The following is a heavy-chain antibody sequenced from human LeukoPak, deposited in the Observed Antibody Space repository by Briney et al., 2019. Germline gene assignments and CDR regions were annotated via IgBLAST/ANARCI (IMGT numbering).Heavy chain of an antibody. V-gene: IGHV3-23*01. D-gene: IGHD1-26*01. Sequence: PGGSLRLSCAASGFTFSSYAMSWVRQAPGKGLEWVSAISGSGGSTYYADSVKGRFTISRDNSKNTLYLQMNSLRAEDTAVYYCAKDKDIVGASGWFDPWGQGTLVTVSS. J-gene: IGHJ5*02. CDR2: ISGSGGST. CDR3: AKDKDIVGASGWFDP. CDR1: GFTFSSYA.